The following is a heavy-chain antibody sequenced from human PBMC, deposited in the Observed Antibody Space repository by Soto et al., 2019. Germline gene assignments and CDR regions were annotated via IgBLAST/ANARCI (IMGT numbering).Heavy chain of an antibody. D-gene: IGHD2-15*01. CDR1: GGSISSYY. Sequence: PSETLSLTCTVSGGSISSYYWSWIRQPPWQGLEWIGYMYYGGRTNYNPSLKSRVTISVDTSKMQVSLKLSSVTAADTAVYFCARGTPSPLIVRSSRGPWFDPWGQGTLVTVS. V-gene: IGHV4-59*08. J-gene: IGHJ5*02. CDR3: ARGTPSPLIVRSSRGPWFDP. CDR2: MYYGGRT.